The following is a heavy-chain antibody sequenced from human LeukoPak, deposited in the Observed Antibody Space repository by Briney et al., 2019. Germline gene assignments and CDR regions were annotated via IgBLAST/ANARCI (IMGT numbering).Heavy chain of an antibody. CDR1: GFIFSSYS. V-gene: IGHV3-48*01. CDR2: ISSSSSTI. CDR3: ARSHRRDDAFDI. D-gene: IGHD1-14*01. Sequence: PGGSLRLSCAASGFIFSSYSMNWVRQAPGKGLEWVSYISSSSSTIYYADSVKGRFTISRDNSKNTLYLQMNSLRAEDTAVYYCARSHRRDDAFDIWGQGTMATVSS. J-gene: IGHJ3*02.